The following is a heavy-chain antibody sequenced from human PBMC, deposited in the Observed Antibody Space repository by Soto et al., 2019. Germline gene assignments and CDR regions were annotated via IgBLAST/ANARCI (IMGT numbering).Heavy chain of an antibody. CDR1: GYTFTSYY. D-gene: IGHD4-17*01. CDR3: AREYKTTVVTPHYYYYGMDV. V-gene: IGHV1-46*01. CDR2: INPSGGST. J-gene: IGHJ6*02. Sequence: ASVKVSCKASGYTFTSYYMHWVRQAPGQGLEWMGIINPSGGSTSYAQKFQGRVTMTRDTSTSTVYMELSSLRSGDTAVYYCAREYKTTVVTPHYYYYGMDVWGQGTTVTVSS.